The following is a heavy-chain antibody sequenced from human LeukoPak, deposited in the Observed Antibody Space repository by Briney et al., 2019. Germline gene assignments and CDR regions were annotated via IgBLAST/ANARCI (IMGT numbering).Heavy chain of an antibody. CDR3: ARINYGDYGSYYGMDV. V-gene: IGHV4-59*01. CDR1: GGAISSYS. D-gene: IGHD4-17*01. CDR2: IYYGGST. J-gene: IGHJ6*04. Sequence: PSETLSLTCTVSGGAISSYSWSWVRQPPAKGLQWIADIYYGGSTKYNPSLTSRATISVDRAKNQFSLKLNSVTAADTAMYYCARINYGDYGSYYGMDVWGKGTTVTVSS.